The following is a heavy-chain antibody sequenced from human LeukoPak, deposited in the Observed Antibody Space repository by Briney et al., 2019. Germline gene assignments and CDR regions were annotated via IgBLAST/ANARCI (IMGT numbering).Heavy chain of an antibody. V-gene: IGHV4-59*08. J-gene: IGHJ6*03. CDR3: ARQGRYYYMDV. CDR1: GGSISSYY. Sequence: KASETLSLTCTVSGGSISSYYWSWIRQPPGKGLEWIGYIYYSGSTNYNPSLKSRVTISVDTSKNQFSLKLSSVTAADTAVYYCARQGRYYYMDVWGKGTTVTVSS. CDR2: IYYSGST.